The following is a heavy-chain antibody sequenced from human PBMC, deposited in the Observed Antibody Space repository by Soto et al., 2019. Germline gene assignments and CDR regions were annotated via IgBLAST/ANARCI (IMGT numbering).Heavy chain of an antibody. CDR3: ATIKDFWSGRHLDY. Sequence: QVQLQESGPGLVKPSQTLSLTCTVSGGSISSGGYYWSWIRQHPGKGLEWIGYIYYSGSTYYNPSLKSRVTMSVDTSENQFSLRLSSVTAADTAIYYCATIKDFWSGRHLDYWGQGTLVTVST. CDR1: GGSISSGGYY. CDR2: IYYSGST. J-gene: IGHJ4*02. V-gene: IGHV4-31*03. D-gene: IGHD3-3*01.